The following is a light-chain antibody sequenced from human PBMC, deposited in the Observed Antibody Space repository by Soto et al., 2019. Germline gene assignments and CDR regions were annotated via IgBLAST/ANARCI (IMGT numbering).Light chain of an antibody. CDR2: EVN. CDR1: SSDVGAYNY. V-gene: IGLV2-14*01. Sequence: QSVLTQPASVSGSPGQSITISCTGTSSDVGAYNYVSWYQQHPGKAPKLMIYEVNNRPSGVSNRFSGSKSGNTASLIISGLQAEDEADYYCCSYTSTTNYVFGTGTKLTVL. CDR3: CSYTSTTNYV. J-gene: IGLJ1*01.